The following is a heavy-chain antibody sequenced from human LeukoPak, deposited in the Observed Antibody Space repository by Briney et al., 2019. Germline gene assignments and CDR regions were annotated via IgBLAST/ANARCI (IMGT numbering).Heavy chain of an antibody. CDR2: ISVSDSYK. CDR1: GFTFSGHS. CDR3: ARLYLDAFYI. D-gene: IGHD2-21*01. V-gene: IGHV3-21*01. J-gene: IGHJ3*02. Sequence: PGGSLRLYCAASGFTFSGHSMSWVRQAPGTGLEWVSSISVSDSYKYFADSVKGRFTISRDNAKSSLYLQMNSLTAEDTALYYCARLYLDAFYIWGQGTMVTVSS.